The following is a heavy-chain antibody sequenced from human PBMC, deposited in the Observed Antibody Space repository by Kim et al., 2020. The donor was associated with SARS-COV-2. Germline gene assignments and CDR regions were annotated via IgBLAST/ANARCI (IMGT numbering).Heavy chain of an antibody. V-gene: IGHV3-30*02. CDR3: AKRGGTYNWKHEESFYH. D-gene: IGHD1-20*01. Sequence: SVKGRFTISRDNTKNILYLEMNSLRPEDTAVYYCAKRGGTYNWKHEESFYHWGQGTLVTVSS. J-gene: IGHJ1*01.